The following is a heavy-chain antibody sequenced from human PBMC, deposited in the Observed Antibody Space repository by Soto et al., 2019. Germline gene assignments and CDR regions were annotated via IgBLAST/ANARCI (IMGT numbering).Heavy chain of an antibody. J-gene: IGHJ4*02. CDR1: GGSISSSSYY. CDR3: ARLRNWNYSRSFDY. D-gene: IGHD1-7*01. CDR2: IYYSGST. Sequence: PSETLSLTCTVSGGSISSSSYYWGWIRQPPGKGLEWIGSIYYSGSTYYNPSLKSRVTISVDTSKNQFSLKLSSVTAADTAVYYCARLRNWNYSRSFDYWGQGTLVTVSS. V-gene: IGHV4-39*01.